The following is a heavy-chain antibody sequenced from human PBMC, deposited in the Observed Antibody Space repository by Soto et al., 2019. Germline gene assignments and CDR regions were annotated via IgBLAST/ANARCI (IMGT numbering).Heavy chain of an antibody. J-gene: IGHJ4*02. CDR1: GGSISSYY. CDR3: ARTAIMTTVTVDY. Sequence: SETLSLTCTVSGGSISSYYWSWIRQPPGKGLEWIGYIYYSGSTNYNPSLKSRVTISVDTSKNQFSLKLSSVTAADTAVYYCARTAIMTTVTVDYWGQGTLVTV. CDR2: IYYSGST. D-gene: IGHD4-17*01. V-gene: IGHV4-59*01.